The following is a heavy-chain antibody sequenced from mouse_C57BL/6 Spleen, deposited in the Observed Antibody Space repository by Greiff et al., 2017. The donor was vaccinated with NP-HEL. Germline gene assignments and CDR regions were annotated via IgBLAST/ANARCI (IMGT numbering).Heavy chain of an antibody. D-gene: IGHD1-1*01. V-gene: IGHV1-55*01. CDR3: ARHYCGSSWYVDV. Sequence: QVQLQQPGAELVKPGASVKMSCKASGYTFTSYWITWVKQRPGQGLEWIGDIYPGSGSTNYNEKFKTKATLTVDTSSSTAYMQLSSLTSEDSAVYYCARHYCGSSWYVDVWGTGTTVTVSS. J-gene: IGHJ1*03. CDR2: IYPGSGST. CDR1: GYTFTSYW.